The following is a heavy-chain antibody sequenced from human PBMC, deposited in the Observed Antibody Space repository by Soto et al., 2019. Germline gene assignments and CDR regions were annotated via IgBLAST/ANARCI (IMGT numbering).Heavy chain of an antibody. Sequence: LRLSCAASGFTFSSYWMSWVRQAPGKGLEWVAKINQDGSEIYYVDSVKGRFTISRDNAKNSLYLQMNSLRVDDAAVYYCARAFSGDYVNWGQGALVTVS. CDR2: INQDGSEI. D-gene: IGHD4-17*01. V-gene: IGHV3-7*01. J-gene: IGHJ4*02. CDR3: ARAFSGDYVN. CDR1: GFTFSSYW.